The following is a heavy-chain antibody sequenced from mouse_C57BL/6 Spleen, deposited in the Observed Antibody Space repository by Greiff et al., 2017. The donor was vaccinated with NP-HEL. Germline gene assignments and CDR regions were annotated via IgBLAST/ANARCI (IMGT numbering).Heavy chain of an antibody. CDR2: ISSGSSTI. J-gene: IGHJ4*01. D-gene: IGHD2-12*01. CDR1: GFTFSDYG. V-gene: IGHV5-17*01. CDR3: ARYRGYYAMDY. Sequence: EVQVVESGGGLVKPGGSLKLSCAASGFTFSDYGMHWVRQAPEKGLEWVAYISSGSSTIYYADTVKGRFTISRDNAKNTLFLQMTSLRSEETAMYYCARYRGYYAMDYWGQGTSVTVSS.